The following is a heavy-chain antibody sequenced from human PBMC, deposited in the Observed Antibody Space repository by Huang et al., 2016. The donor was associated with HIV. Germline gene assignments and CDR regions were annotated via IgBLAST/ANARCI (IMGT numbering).Heavy chain of an antibody. CDR3: ARARGYYDSSVSYYFDY. Sequence: QVQLVQSGAEVQKPGSSVKVSCKASGGTFSSYAISWVRQAPGQGLEWMGGIIPSFGTANYAQKFQGRVTITADESTSTAYMELSSLRSEDTAVYYCARARGYYDSSVSYYFDYWGQGTLVTVSS. J-gene: IGHJ4*02. CDR1: GGTFSSYA. CDR2: IIPSFGTA. V-gene: IGHV1-69*13. D-gene: IGHD3-22*01.